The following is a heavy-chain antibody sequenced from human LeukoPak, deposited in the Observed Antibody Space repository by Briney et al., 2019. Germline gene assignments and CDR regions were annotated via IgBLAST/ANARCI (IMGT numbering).Heavy chain of an antibody. CDR1: GGSISSYY. Sequence: SETLPLTCTVSGGSISSYYWSWIRQPPGKGLEWIGYIYYSGSTNYNPSLKSRVTISVDTSKNQFSLKLSSVTAADTAVYYCARDSGYDSSWFDPWGQGTLVTVSS. CDR3: ARDSGYDSSWFDP. V-gene: IGHV4-59*12. J-gene: IGHJ5*02. D-gene: IGHD5-12*01. CDR2: IYYSGST.